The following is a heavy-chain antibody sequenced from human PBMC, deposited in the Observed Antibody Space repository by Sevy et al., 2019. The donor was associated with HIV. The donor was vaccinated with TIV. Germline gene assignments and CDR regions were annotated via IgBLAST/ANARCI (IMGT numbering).Heavy chain of an antibody. V-gene: IGHV3-30*04. J-gene: IGHJ4*02. D-gene: IGHD1-26*01. CDR3: ARDTGPLVGATDYFDY. Sequence: GGSLRLSCAASGFTFSSYAMHWVRQAPGKGLEWVAVISYDGSNKYYADSVEGRFTISRDNSKNTLYLQMNSLRAEDTAVYYCARDTGPLVGATDYFDYWGQGTLVTVSS. CDR2: ISYDGSNK. CDR1: GFTFSSYA.